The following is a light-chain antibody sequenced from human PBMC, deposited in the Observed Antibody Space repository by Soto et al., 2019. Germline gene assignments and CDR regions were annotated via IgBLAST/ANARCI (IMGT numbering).Light chain of an antibody. CDR1: SSDVGAYNY. CDR2: GVT. J-gene: IGLJ1*01. Sequence: QSALTQPASVSGSPGQSITISCTGTSSDVGAYNYVSWYQHYPGKAPKLMIYGVTNRPSGVSNRFSGSKSGNTASLTISGLQAEDEADYYCSSYTSGSTAYVFGTGTKLTVL. V-gene: IGLV2-14*03. CDR3: SSYTSGSTAYV.